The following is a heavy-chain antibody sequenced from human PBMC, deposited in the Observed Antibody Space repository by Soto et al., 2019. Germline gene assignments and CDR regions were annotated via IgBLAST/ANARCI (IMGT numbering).Heavy chain of an antibody. Sequence: QVQLVESGGGVVQPGRSLRLSCAASGFTFSNYGFHWVRQAPGKGLEWVAVISYDGSHKYYTDSVKGRFTISRDNSKNTVSLQMNHLRPDDTAVYYCANDAGEPHDPPLYNWFDPWGLGTLVTVSS. V-gene: IGHV3-30*18. CDR1: GFTFSNYG. J-gene: IGHJ5*02. CDR2: ISYDGSHK. CDR3: ANDAGEPHDPPLYNWFDP. D-gene: IGHD3-16*01.